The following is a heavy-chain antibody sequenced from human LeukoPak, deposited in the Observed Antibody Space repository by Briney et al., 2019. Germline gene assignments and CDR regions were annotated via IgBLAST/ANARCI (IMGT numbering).Heavy chain of an antibody. CDR1: GFTFSSYW. CDR2: IKQDGSEK. V-gene: IGHV3-7*01. J-gene: IGHJ4*02. CDR3: ARDRGIAAADHFDY. D-gene: IGHD6-13*01. Sequence: GGSLRLSCAASGFTFSSYWMSWVRQAPGKGLEWVANIKQDGSEKYYVDSVKGRFTISRDNAKKSLYLQMNSLRAEDTAVYYCARDRGIAAADHFDYWGQGTLVTVSS.